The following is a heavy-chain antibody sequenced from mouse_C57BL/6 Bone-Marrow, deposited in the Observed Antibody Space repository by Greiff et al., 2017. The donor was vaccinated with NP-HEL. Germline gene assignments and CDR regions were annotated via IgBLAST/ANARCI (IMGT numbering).Heavy chain of an antibody. CDR1: GYTFTSYG. CDR3: ARDHYYGSSPYYFDY. J-gene: IGHJ2*01. CDR2: IYPRSGNT. D-gene: IGHD1-1*01. Sequence: QVQLQQSGAELARPGASVKLYCKASGYTFTSYGISWVKQRTGQGLEWIGEIYPRSGNTYYNEKFKGKATLTADKSSSTAYMELRSLTSEDSAVYFCARDHYYGSSPYYFDYWGQGTTLTVSS. V-gene: IGHV1-81*01.